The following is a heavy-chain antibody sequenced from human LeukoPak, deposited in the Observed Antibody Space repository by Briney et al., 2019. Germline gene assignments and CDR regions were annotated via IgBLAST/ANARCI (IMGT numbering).Heavy chain of an antibody. J-gene: IGHJ5*02. D-gene: IGHD6-13*01. Sequence: ASVKVSCKASGYTFTTYDITWVRQAPRQGLEWMGWVSGYNGDTNYAQKLQGRVTMTTDTSTNTAYMELRSLRSDDTAVYCCARNLVAAGFHWFDPWGQGTLVTVSS. V-gene: IGHV1-18*01. CDR3: ARNLVAAGFHWFDP. CDR2: VSGYNGDT. CDR1: GYTFTTYD.